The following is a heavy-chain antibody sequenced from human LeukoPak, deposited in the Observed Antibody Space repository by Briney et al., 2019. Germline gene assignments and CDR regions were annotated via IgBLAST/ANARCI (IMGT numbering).Heavy chain of an antibody. D-gene: IGHD5-18*01. Sequence: GGSLRLSCAASGFSISNAWMSWVRQAPGKGLEWVGRIKSKTDGGTTDYAAPVKGRFTISRDDSKNTLYLQMNSLKTEDTAVYYCTTARGYSYGDIDYWGQGTLVTVSS. V-gene: IGHV3-15*01. CDR1: GFSISNAW. CDR2: IKSKTDGGTT. J-gene: IGHJ4*02. CDR3: TTARGYSYGDIDY.